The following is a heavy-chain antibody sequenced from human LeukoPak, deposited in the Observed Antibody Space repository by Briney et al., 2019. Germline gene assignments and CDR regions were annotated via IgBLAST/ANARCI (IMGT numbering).Heavy chain of an antibody. Sequence: GGSLRLFCAASGFTFSSYGMHWVRQAPGKGLEWVAFIRYDGSNKYYADSVKGRFTISRDNSKNTLYLQMNSLRAEDTAVYYCAKDRGGSSTSWDFDYWGQGTLVTVSS. J-gene: IGHJ4*02. CDR1: GFTFSSYG. V-gene: IGHV3-30*02. D-gene: IGHD2-2*01. CDR3: AKDRGGSSTSWDFDY. CDR2: IRYDGSNK.